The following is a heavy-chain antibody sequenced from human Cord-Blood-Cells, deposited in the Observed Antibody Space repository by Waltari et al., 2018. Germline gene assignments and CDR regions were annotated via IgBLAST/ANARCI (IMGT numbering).Heavy chain of an antibody. D-gene: IGHD7-27*01. V-gene: IGHV6-1*01. J-gene: IGHJ3*02. CDR3: AREAGDDAFDI. Sequence: GEAVKSRITINPDTSKNQFSLQLNSVTPEDTAVYYCAREAGDDAFDIWGQGTMATVSS.